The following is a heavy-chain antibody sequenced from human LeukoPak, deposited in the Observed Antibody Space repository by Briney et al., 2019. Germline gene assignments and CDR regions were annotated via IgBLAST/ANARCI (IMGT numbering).Heavy chain of an antibody. CDR2: INPKDGRT. CDR1: GYTFTGNY. CDR3: ARVIGGSSGDF. V-gene: IGHV1-2*02. J-gene: IGHJ4*02. D-gene: IGHD2-15*01. Sequence: ASVKVSCRASGYTFTGNYIHWVRQAPGQGLEWVGWINPKDGRTNYAQRFQDRVTMTRDTSISTAYMDLSSLRSDDTAAYYCARVIGGSSGDFWGQGTLVTVSS.